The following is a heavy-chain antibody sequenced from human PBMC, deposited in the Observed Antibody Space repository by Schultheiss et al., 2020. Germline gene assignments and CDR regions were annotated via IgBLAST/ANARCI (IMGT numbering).Heavy chain of an antibody. V-gene: IGHV3-23*01. D-gene: IGHD6-19*01. J-gene: IGHJ4*02. CDR2: ITATSSGA. CDR3: AKDQGSGWYYFDY. Sequence: GGSLRLSCAASGFTFSDYAMSWVRQAPGKGLEWVSAITATSSGAYYADSVKGRFTISRDNSKNTLYLQMNSLRAEDTAVYYCAKDQGSGWYYFDYWGQGTLVTVSA. CDR1: GFTFSDYA.